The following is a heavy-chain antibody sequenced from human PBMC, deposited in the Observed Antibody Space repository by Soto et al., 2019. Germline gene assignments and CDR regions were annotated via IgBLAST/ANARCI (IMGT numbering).Heavy chain of an antibody. V-gene: IGHV4-38-2*02. D-gene: IGHD3-22*01. CDR2: IYHSGST. J-gene: IGHJ6*02. Sequence: SETLSLTCAVCGYSISSGYYWGWIRQPPGKGLEWIGSIYHSGSTYYNPSLKSRVTISVDTSKNQFSLKLSSVTAADTAVYYCARDRDDSSGYYPAFYYGMDVWGQGTTVTVSS. CDR3: ARDRDDSSGYYPAFYYGMDV. CDR1: GYSISSGYY.